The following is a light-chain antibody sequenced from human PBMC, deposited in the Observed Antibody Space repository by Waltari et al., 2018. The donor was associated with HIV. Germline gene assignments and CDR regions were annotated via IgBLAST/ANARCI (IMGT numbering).Light chain of an antibody. J-gene: IGKJ4*01. CDR2: YAS. V-gene: IGKV1-33*01. CDR3: QQYDNLPLT. CDR1: QDITNH. Sequence: DVLMTQSPFSLSAFVGDRVTITCQASQDITNHLNWYQQKPGSAPKLLIYYASNLETGVPSRFSGSRSGTAFTFTVTSLQPEDIATYYCQQYDNLPLTFGGGTKVEI.